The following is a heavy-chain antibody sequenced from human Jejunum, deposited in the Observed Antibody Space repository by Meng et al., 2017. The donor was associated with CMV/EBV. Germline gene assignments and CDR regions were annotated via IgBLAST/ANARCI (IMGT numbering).Heavy chain of an antibody. D-gene: IGHD3-22*01. CDR1: GFAFNNYH. CDR2: IWYHGNAK. J-gene: IGHJ4*02. Sequence: CVTSGFAFNNYHMHWVRQAPGKGLEWVAIIWYHGNAKYYADSVTGRFTISRDNAKNSLYLQMNSLRVEDSAIYYCARGGYYDPYYWGQGTLVTVSS. CDR3: ARGGYYDPYY. V-gene: IGHV3-33*01.